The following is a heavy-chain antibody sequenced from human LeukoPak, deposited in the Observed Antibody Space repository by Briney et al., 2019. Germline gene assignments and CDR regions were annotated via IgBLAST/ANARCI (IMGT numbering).Heavy chain of an antibody. CDR1: GGFISGHY. CDR2: IYYNGDT. CDR3: ARRIRLGGWFGP. V-gene: IGHV4-59*08. J-gene: IGHJ5*02. D-gene: IGHD3-16*01. Sequence: SETLSLTCTVSGGFISGHYWSWIRQPPGKGLEWIGYIYYNGDTNYNPSVKSRVTISLDKSKNYLSLKLTSVTAADTAIYYCARRIRLGGWFGPWGQGTLVTVSS.